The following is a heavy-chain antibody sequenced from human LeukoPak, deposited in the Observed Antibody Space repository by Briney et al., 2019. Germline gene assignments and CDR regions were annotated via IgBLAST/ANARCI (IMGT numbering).Heavy chain of an antibody. V-gene: IGHV1-46*01. CDR3: ARDALSYDYSWGSYRHVGIGP. Sequence: ASVKVSCKASGYTFTTYYMHWVRQAPGQGREWMAIINPTGGTTDYAQKFHGRITVTRDTATSTVYMELTSLTPEDTAVDYYARDALSYDYSWGSYRHVGIGPWGQGTLVTVSS. D-gene: IGHD3-16*02. CDR1: GYTFTTYY. CDR2: INPTGGTT. J-gene: IGHJ5*02.